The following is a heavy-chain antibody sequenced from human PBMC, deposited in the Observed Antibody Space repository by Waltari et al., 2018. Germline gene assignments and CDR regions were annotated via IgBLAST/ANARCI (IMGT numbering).Heavy chain of an antibody. J-gene: IGHJ3*02. CDR2: ISSSSSTI. Sequence: EVQLVESGGGLVQPGGSLSLSCAASGFTFSSYSMNWVRQAPGKGLEWVSYISSSSSTIYYADSVKGRFTISRDNAKNSLYLQMNSLRAEDTAVYYCARVGSGWYRSAFDIWGQGTMVTVSS. D-gene: IGHD6-19*01. CDR1: GFTFSSYS. V-gene: IGHV3-48*01. CDR3: ARVGSGWYRSAFDI.